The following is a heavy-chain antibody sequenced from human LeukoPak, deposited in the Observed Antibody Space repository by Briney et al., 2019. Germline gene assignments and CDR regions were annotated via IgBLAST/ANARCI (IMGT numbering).Heavy chain of an antibody. CDR1: GGSISSYY. V-gene: IGHV4-59*08. J-gene: IGHJ6*02. CDR3: ARLPYSSGWPYYYYGMDV. D-gene: IGHD6-19*01. Sequence: SETLSLTCTVSGGSISSYYWSWIRQPPGKGLEWMGYIYYNGSTNYNPSLKSRVTISVDTSKNQFSLKLSSVTAADTAVYYCARLPYSSGWPYYYYGMDVWGQGTTVTVSS. CDR2: IYYNGST.